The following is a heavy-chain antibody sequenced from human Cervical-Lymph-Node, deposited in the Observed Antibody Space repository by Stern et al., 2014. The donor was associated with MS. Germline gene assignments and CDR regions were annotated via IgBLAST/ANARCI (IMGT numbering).Heavy chain of an antibody. V-gene: IGHV3-48*02. D-gene: IGHD1-7*01. CDR3: AAFNWNYVRNFDY. J-gene: IGHJ4*02. Sequence: VQLVESGGGLVQPGGSLRLSCAASGFTFSTYSMNWVRQAPGQGLEWISYISSTSRTIYYADSVKGRFTVSRDNAKNSLYLQMNSLRDEDTAVYYCAAFNWNYVRNFDYWGRGTLVTVSS. CDR1: GFTFSTYS. CDR2: ISSTSRTI.